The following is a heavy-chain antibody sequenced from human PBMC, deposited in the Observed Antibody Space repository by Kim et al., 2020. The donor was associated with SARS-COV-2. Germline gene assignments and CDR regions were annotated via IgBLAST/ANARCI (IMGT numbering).Heavy chain of an antibody. CDR1: GFTFSSYE. CDR2: ISSSGSTI. V-gene: IGHV3-48*03. J-gene: IGHJ2*01. Sequence: GGSLRLSCAASGFTFSSYEMNWVRQAPGKGLEWVSYISSSGSTIYYADSVKGRFTISRDNAKNSLYLQMNSLRAEDTAVYYCARGNYYDYWYFDLWGRGTLVTVSS. D-gene: IGHD3-22*01. CDR3: ARGNYYDYWYFDL.